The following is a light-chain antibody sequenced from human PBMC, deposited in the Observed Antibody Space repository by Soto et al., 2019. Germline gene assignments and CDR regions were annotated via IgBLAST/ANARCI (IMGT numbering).Light chain of an antibody. CDR3: QQSYFTPST. V-gene: IGKV1-39*01. CDR2: AVS. Sequence: DVQMTQSPSSLSASVGDRVTITCRASQSIGNYLSWYQQKLGKVPNLLIYAVSTLHTGVPSRFSGSGSGTDFTLTISSLQPEDFATYYCQQSYFTPSTFGQGTKLEIK. J-gene: IGKJ2*01. CDR1: QSIGNY.